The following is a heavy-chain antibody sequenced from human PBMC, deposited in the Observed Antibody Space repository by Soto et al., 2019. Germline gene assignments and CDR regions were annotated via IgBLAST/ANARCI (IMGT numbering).Heavy chain of an antibody. CDR3: ALYYYDSSGYYYKQYFQH. CDR1: GFTFSSYS. D-gene: IGHD3-22*01. J-gene: IGHJ1*01. Sequence: VQLVESGGGLVKPGGSLRLSCAASGFTFSSYSMNWVRQAPGKGLEWVSSISSSSSYIYYADSVKGRFTISSDNAKNSPYLQINSLRAEDTAVYYCALYYYDSSGYYYKQYFQHWGQGTLVTVSS. V-gene: IGHV3-21*01. CDR2: ISSSSSYI.